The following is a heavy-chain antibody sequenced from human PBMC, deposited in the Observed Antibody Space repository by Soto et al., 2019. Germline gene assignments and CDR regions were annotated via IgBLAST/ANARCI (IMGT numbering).Heavy chain of an antibody. CDR2: ISSTGNT. V-gene: IGHV4-59*08. J-gene: IGHJ4*02. CDR1: GGSISSYY. D-gene: IGHD4-17*01. Sequence: QVHLQESGPGLVKPSETLSLTCTVSGGSISSYYWSWIRQPPGKGLEWIGCISSTGNTNYNPSLKSAVTISVDTPKNQFALNLSSVAAADTAVYHCARHYGDSYWGQGILVTVSS. CDR3: ARHYGDSY.